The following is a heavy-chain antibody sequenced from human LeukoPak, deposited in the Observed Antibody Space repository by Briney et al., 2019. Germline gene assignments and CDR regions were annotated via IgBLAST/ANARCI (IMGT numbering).Heavy chain of an antibody. J-gene: IGHJ6*02. CDR2: INDYTGTT. CDR1: GGSFTDYF. CDR3: ERGRIAKIVVVHSFHYGMDV. Sequence: SETLSLTCDVFGGSFTDYFWTWIRQSPGKGLEWIGEINDYTGTTNYKPSLNSRVSISLEKSKNPFSLELRSVNAADTAVYYCERGRIAKIVVVHSFHYGMDVWGQGTTVTVSS. V-gene: IGHV4-34*01. D-gene: IGHD3-22*01.